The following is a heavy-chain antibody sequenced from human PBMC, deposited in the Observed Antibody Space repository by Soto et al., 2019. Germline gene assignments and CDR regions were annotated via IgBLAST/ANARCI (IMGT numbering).Heavy chain of an antibody. CDR3: ARLTSKPSVVAAWFDP. J-gene: IGHJ5*02. CDR1: GYSFTSYW. Sequence: LGESLKISCTASGYSFTSYWVAWVRQMPGKGLEWMGIIYPSDSDTRYNPSFQGQVTISVDKSINTAYLQWSSLRASDTAIYYCARLTSKPSVVAAWFDPWGQGTLVTVSS. V-gene: IGHV5-51*01. D-gene: IGHD3-3*01. CDR2: IYPSDSDT.